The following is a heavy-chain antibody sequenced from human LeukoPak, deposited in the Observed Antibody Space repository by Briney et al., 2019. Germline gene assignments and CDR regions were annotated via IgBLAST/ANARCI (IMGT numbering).Heavy chain of an antibody. J-gene: IGHJ4*02. D-gene: IGHD2-15*01. Sequence: ASVKVSCKASGGTFSSYAISWVRQAPGQGLEWMGWINPSGGVTKYAQKFQGRVTMTRDTSISTAYMELSRLTSDDTAVYFCARRYCSGISCYPDYWGQGTLVTVSS. CDR3: ARRYCSGISCYPDY. CDR2: INPSGGVT. CDR1: GGTFSSYA. V-gene: IGHV1-2*02.